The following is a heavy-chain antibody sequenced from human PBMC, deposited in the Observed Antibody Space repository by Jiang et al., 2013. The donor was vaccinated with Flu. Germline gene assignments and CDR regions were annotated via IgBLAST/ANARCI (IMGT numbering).Heavy chain of an antibody. D-gene: IGHD3/OR15-3a*01. CDR2: ISGSGSST. Sequence: PGGSLRLSCAASGFTFSSYVMSWVRQAPGKGLEWVSSISGSGSSTDYADSVKGRFTISRDNSKNTLDLQMNSLRAEDTALYYCAKDVGLDYWGQGTLVTVSS. CDR1: GFTFSSYV. J-gene: IGHJ4*02. CDR3: AKDVGLDY. V-gene: IGHV3-23*01.